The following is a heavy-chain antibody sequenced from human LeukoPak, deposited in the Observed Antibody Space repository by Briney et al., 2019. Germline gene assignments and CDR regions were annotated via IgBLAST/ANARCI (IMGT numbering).Heavy chain of an antibody. V-gene: IGHV1-46*01. CDR1: GYTFTSYY. D-gene: IGHD4-23*01. CDR2: INPSGGST. Sequence: ASVKVSCKASGYTFTSYYIHWVRQAPGQGLEWMGIINPSGGSTNYAQDFQGRVTMTRDTSTSTVYMELSSLRSEDTAVYYCARGWLAETTVVTPYNYWGQGTLVTVSS. CDR3: ARGWLAETTVVTPYNY. J-gene: IGHJ4*02.